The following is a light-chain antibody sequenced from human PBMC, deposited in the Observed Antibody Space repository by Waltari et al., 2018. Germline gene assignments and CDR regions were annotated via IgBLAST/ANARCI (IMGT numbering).Light chain of an antibody. J-gene: IGLJ3*02. V-gene: IGLV1-44*01. CDR1: SSHPGPNT. CDR3: AAWDGRLYAWV. CDR2: NHN. Sequence: QSVLTQPPSASGTPGPRVTIPCSGSSSHPGPNTVSCYQHLPGTAPKHLTYNHNQGPAVVPDRFSGSKSGTSASLAISGLQSEDEADYYCAAWDGRLYAWVFGGGTKLTVL.